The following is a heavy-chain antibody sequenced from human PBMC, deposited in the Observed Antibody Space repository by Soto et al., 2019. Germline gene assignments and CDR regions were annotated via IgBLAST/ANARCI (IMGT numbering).Heavy chain of an antibody. CDR2: VYSTGGT. CDR3: VRQGIGNLHGLVDV. CDR1: SGPSSSHN. Sequence: QVQLQQSGPGLVKPSETRSLTCSVSSGPSSSHNWVGIRQPPGRGLEWIGYVYSTGGTSYNPSLKRRVTISADTSTNHISLTPTSVTAADTAVYYCVRQGIGNLHGLVDVWGQGTTVRVSS. V-gene: IGHV4-59*08. D-gene: IGHD1-1*01. J-gene: IGHJ6*02.